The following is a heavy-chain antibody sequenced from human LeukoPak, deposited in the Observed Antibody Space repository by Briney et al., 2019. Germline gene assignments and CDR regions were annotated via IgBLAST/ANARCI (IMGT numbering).Heavy chain of an antibody. J-gene: IGHJ5*02. Sequence: SXXXXXXXWXHWLRQAPGKGRXXGSRINSDGSSTNXADTVKGRFTISRDKXKNTLYLEMNSLRAEETAGYYCXXXXXXXXXXXXASWGXXTXVTVSS. CDR1: XXXXXXXW. CDR2: INSDGSST. V-gene: IGHV3-74*01. CDR3: XXXXXXXXXXXXAS.